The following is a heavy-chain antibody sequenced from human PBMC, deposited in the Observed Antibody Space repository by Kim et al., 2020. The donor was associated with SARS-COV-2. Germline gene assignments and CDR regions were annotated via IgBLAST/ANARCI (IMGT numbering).Heavy chain of an antibody. D-gene: IGHD3-10*01. V-gene: IGHV4-34*01. CDR1: GGSFNDYY. J-gene: IGHJ6*02. Sequence: SETLSLTCAVYGGSFNDYYWSWIRQPPGKGLEWIGEINHSGSTNYNPSLRSRVIISVDTSKNQFSLKLSSVTTADTAVYYSAGGQDVDSGRYGGMDVWGQGTTVTVSS. CDR2: INHSGST. CDR3: AGGQDVDSGRYGGMDV.